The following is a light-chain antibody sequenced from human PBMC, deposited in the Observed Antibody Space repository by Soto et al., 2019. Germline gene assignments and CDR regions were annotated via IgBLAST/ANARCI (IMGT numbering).Light chain of an antibody. V-gene: IGLV2-8*01. J-gene: IGLJ1*01. CDR3: SSFAGSINYV. CDR1: NSNVAIYP. Sequence: QSVLTQPPSISAAPGQNVTISCSGGNSNVAIYPVSWYQQHPGKAPKLMIYEVSKRPSGVPDRFSGSKSGNTASLTVSGLQAEDEADYYCSSFAGSINYVFGTGTKVTVL. CDR2: EVS.